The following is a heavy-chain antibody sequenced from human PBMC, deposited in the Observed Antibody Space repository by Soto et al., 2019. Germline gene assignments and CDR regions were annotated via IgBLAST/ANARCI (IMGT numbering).Heavy chain of an antibody. V-gene: IGHV3-48*01. Sequence: LSLTCAASRFTFSSYSMNWVRQAPGKGLEWVSYISSSSSTIYYADSVKGRFTISRDNAKNSLYLQMNSLRAEDTAVYYCARGSSSWTDYYYYYMDVWGKGTTVTVSS. J-gene: IGHJ6*03. D-gene: IGHD6-13*01. CDR2: ISSSSSTI. CDR1: RFTFSSYS. CDR3: ARGSSSWTDYYYYYMDV.